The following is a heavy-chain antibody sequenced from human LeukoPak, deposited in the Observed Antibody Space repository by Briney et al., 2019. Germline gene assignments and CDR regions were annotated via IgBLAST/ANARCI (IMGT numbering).Heavy chain of an antibody. CDR2: VYSSGDT. D-gene: IGHD3-10*01. J-gene: IGHJ4*02. CDR3: ARESGVGTYYNPFDF. V-gene: IGHV4-4*07. CDR1: GGSINAYY. Sequence: SETLSLTCTVSGGSINAYYWSWIRQAAGKGLQWIGRVYSSGDTNYNPSFTSRFSMSVDKSKNHLSLRLNSVTAADTAVYYCARESGVGTYYNPFDFWGQGILVTVSS.